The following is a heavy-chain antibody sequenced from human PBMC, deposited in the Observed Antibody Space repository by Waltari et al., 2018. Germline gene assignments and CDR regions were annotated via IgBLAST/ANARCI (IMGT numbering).Heavy chain of an antibody. Sequence: QVQLQQWGAGLLKPSETLSLTCAVYGGSFSGYYWSWLRQPPGKGLEWLGEINHSGSTNYNPSLKSRVTISVDTSKNQFSLKLSSVTAADTAVYYCAATPYSSGWYGIPEGYYFDYWGQGTLVTVSS. CDR2: INHSGST. D-gene: IGHD6-19*01. CDR1: GGSFSGYY. V-gene: IGHV4-34*01. CDR3: AATPYSSGWYGIPEGYYFDY. J-gene: IGHJ4*02.